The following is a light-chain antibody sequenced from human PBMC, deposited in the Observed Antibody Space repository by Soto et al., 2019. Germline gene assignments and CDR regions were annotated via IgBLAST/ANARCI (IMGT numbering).Light chain of an antibody. J-gene: IGKJ4*01. Sequence: DIVMTQSPATLSVAPGERVTFSCRASQGVSRKVAWYQHKPGQAPRLLISGASTGATGIPARFSGSGSGTEFTLTISSLQAEDCAICYCQLYHTWPITFGGGTKVEIK. CDR1: QGVSRK. CDR3: QLYHTWPIT. CDR2: GAS. V-gene: IGKV3-15*01.